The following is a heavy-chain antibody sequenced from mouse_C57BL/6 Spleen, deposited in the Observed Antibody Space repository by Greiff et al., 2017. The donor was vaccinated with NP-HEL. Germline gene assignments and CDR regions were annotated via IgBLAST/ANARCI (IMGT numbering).Heavy chain of an antibody. V-gene: IGHV1-55*01. J-gene: IGHJ2*01. D-gene: IGHD1-1*01. Sequence: VQLQQPGAELVKPGASVKMSCKASGYTFTSYWITWVKQRPGQGLEWIGDIYPGSGSTNYNEKFKSKATLTVDTSSSTAYMQLSSLTSEDSAVYYCARSEIITTVVAGGNYFDYWGQGTTLTVSS. CDR3: ARSEIITTVVAGGNYFDY. CDR1: GYTFTSYW. CDR2: IYPGSGST.